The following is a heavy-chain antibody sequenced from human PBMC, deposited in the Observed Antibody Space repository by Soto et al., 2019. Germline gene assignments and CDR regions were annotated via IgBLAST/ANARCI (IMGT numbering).Heavy chain of an antibody. J-gene: IGHJ4*02. CDR1: GGTFSSYA. CDR2: PIPIFGTA. CDR3: ARGGDTAMGHFDY. V-gene: IGHV1-69*01. D-gene: IGHD5-18*01. Sequence: QVQLVQSGAEVKKPGSSVKVSCKASGGTFSSYAISWVRQAPGQGLEWMGGPIPIFGTATYAQKVQGRVTITADESTSTDYMELSSLRSEDTAVYYCARGGDTAMGHFDYWGQGTLVTVSS.